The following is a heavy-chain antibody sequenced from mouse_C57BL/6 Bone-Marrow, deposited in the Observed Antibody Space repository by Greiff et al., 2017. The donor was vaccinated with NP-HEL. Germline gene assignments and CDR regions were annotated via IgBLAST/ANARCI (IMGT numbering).Heavy chain of an antibody. CDR3: ARDYYGSSYLPDY. D-gene: IGHD1-1*01. CDR1: GFTFSDYG. CDR2: ISSGSSTI. Sequence: EVMLVESGGGLVKPGGSLKLSCAASGFTFSDYGMHWVRQAPEKGLEWVAYISSGSSTIYYADTVKGRFPISRDNAKNTLFLQMTSLRSEDPAMYYCARDYYGSSYLPDYWGQGTSVTVSS. J-gene: IGHJ4*01. V-gene: IGHV5-17*01.